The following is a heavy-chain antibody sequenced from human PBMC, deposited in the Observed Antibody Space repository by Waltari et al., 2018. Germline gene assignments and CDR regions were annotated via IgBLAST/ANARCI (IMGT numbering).Heavy chain of an antibody. CDR3: ASAKGDFGAFDI. J-gene: IGHJ3*02. CDR2: IWYDGSNK. V-gene: IGHV3-33*08. Sequence: QVQLVESGGGVVQPGRSLRLSCAASGFTFSSYGMHWVRQAPGKGLEWVAVIWYDGSNKYYADSVKGRFTISRDNSKNTLYLQMNSLRAEDTAMYYCASAKGDFGAFDIWGQGTMVTVSS. D-gene: IGHD2-21*02. CDR1: GFTFSSYG.